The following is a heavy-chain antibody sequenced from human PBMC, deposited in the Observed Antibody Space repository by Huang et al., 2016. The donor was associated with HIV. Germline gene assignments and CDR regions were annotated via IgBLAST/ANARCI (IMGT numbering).Heavy chain of an antibody. CDR2: IPYDGSKI. CDR1: GFTFSNYG. J-gene: IGHJ6*03. D-gene: IGHD5-12*01. V-gene: IGHV3-30*18. CDR3: AKEIVSTHPEGNYYNYMDV. Sequence: QVQLVESGGGVVQPGRSLRLSCAASGFTFSNYGMHWVRQAPGKGLEGVATIPYDGSKIYQADAVKDRFTISRDNARNTLYLQMNSLKTEDTAVYYCAKEIVSTHPEGNYYNYMDVWGKGTTVTVSS.